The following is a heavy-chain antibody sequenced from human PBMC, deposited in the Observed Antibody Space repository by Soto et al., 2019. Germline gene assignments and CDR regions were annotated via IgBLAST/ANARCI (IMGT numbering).Heavy chain of an antibody. CDR1: GGSISSGGYY. J-gene: IGHJ5*02. CDR3: ARSVFP. Sequence: PSETLSLTCAVSGGSISSGGYYWNWIRQHPGKGLEWIGYIYYSGRTYYNPSLKSRVTISVDTSKNQFSLKLTSVTAADTAVYYCARSVFPWGQGTLVTVSS. CDR2: IYYSGRT. V-gene: IGHV4-31*11.